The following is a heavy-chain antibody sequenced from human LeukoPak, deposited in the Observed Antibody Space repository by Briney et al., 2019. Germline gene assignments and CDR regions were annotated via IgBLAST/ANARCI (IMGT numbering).Heavy chain of an antibody. J-gene: IGHJ4*02. D-gene: IGHD3-22*01. CDR3: ARDPPYYYDSSGYYFDY. Sequence: VASVKVSCKASGYTFTSYYMHWVRQAPGQGLEWMGIINPSGGSTSYAQKFQGRVTMTRDTSTSTVYMELSSLRSEDTAVYYCARDPPYYYDSSGYYFDYWGQGTLVTVSS. V-gene: IGHV1-46*01. CDR2: INPSGGST. CDR1: GYTFTSYY.